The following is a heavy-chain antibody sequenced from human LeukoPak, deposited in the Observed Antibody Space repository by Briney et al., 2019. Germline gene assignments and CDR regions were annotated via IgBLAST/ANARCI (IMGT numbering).Heavy chain of an antibody. D-gene: IGHD6-13*01. V-gene: IGHV4-39*01. CDR2: IYYSGST. CDR3: ARHLGIAAAGTGNWFDP. J-gene: IGHJ5*02. Sequence: LTCTVSGGSISSSSYYWGWIRQPPGKGLEWIGSIYYSGSTYYNPSLKSRVTISVDTSKNQFSLKLSSVTAADTAVYYCARHLGIAAAGTGNWFDPWGQGTLVTVSS. CDR1: GGSISSSSYY.